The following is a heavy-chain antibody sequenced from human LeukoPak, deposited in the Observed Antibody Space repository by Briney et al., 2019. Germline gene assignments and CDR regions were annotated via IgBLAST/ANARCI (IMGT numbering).Heavy chain of an antibody. CDR3: AKDRGLGFYDDSGHHY. D-gene: IGHD2/OR15-2a*01. V-gene: IGHV3-23*01. CDR1: GFTFKDYG. J-gene: IGHJ4*02. Sequence: GSLRLSFAASGFTFKDYGMSWVRQAPGKGLEWLSHISGSGNSAHYADSVKGRFTISRDNSKNTVYLQMNSLRAEDTAVYYCAKDRGLGFYDDSGHHYWGQGTLVTVSS. CDR2: ISGSGNSA.